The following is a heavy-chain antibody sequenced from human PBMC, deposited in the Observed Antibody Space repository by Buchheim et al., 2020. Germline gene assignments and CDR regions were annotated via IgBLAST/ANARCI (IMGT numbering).Heavy chain of an antibody. J-gene: IGHJ4*02. V-gene: IGHV3-23*01. CDR3: ARIYSHGFGAFDN. Sequence: EVQLLESGGDLVQTGGSMRLSCAASGFTFSNYAMGWVRQAPGKGLEWVSTFSGSGGSTYSADSVKGRFSISRENSKNTIYLQMNSLRAEDTAVYYCARIYSHGFGAFDNWGQGTL. CDR2: FSGSGGST. CDR1: GFTFSNYA. D-gene: IGHD5-18*01.